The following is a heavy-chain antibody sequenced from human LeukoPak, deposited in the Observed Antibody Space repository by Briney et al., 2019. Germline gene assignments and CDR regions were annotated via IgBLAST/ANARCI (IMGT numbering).Heavy chain of an antibody. D-gene: IGHD6-19*01. CDR2: VSYDGSNK. CDR3: ARGVGGWFPPDDYGMDV. V-gene: IGHV3-30-3*01. CDR1: GFTFNKYA. J-gene: IGHJ6*02. Sequence: GGSLRLSCAASGFTFNKYAIHWVRQAPGKGLEWVGVVSYDGSNKYYADSVKGRFTIPRDNSNNTLYLQMNSLRPEDTAVYYCARGVGGWFPPDDYGMDVWGQGTTVTVSS.